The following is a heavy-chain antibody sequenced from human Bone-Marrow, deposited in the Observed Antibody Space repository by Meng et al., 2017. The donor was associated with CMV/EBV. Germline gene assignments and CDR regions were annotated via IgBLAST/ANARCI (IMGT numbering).Heavy chain of an antibody. V-gene: IGHV4-39*07. Sequence: SETLSLTCTVSGGSISSSSYYWGWIRQPPGKGLEWIGSIYYSGSTNYNPSLKSRVTISVDTSKNQFSLKLSSVTAADTAVYYCARARRGDYSGFDYWGQGTLVTVSS. J-gene: IGHJ4*02. CDR3: ARARRGDYSGFDY. D-gene: IGHD4-17*01. CDR1: GGSISSSSYY. CDR2: IYYSGST.